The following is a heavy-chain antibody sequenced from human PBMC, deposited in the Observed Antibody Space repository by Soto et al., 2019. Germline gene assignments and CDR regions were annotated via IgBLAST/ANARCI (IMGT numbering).Heavy chain of an antibody. V-gene: IGHV2-26*01. CDR2: IFSSDEK. CDR3: ARISKTTDSFDC. CDR1: GFSLSNATMG. Sequence: QVTLKESGPVLVKPTETLTLTCTVSGFSLSNATMGVSWLRQPPGKALELLAHIFSSDEKFYSTSPKSRPTISKDTSKSQVVLTMSNMDPVDTATYYCARISKTTDSFDCWGQGTLVTVSS. D-gene: IGHD4-17*01. J-gene: IGHJ4*02.